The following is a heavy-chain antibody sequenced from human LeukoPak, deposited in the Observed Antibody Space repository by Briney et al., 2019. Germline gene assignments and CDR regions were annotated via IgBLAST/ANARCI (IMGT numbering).Heavy chain of an antibody. V-gene: IGHV3-30-3*01. CDR1: GFTFSTYA. D-gene: IGHD6-19*01. CDR3: ARDVLYSSGSFDY. Sequence: GTSLRLSCAASGFTFSTYAMHWVRQAPGKGLEWVAVISYDGSHKYYADSVKGRFTISRDNSKNTLYLQMNSLRAEDTAVYYCARDVLYSSGSFDYWGQGTLVTVSS. CDR2: ISYDGSHK. J-gene: IGHJ4*02.